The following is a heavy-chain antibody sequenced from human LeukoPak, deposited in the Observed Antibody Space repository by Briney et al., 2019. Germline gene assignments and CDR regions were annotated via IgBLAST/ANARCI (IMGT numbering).Heavy chain of an antibody. D-gene: IGHD3-16*02. CDR3: ARARYYDYVWGSYRPYYFDY. V-gene: IGHV4-59*01. CDR1: GGSFSGYY. CDR2: IYYSGST. J-gene: IGHJ4*02. Sequence: PSETLSLTCAVYGGSFSGYYWSWIRQPPGKGLEWIGYIYYSGSTNYNPSLKSRVTISVDTSKNQFSLKLSSVTAADTAVYYCARARYYDYVWGSYRPYYFDYWGQGTLVTVSS.